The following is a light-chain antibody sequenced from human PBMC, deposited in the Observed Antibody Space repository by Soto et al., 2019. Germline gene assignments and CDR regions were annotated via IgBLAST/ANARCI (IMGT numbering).Light chain of an antibody. CDR2: DAS. CDR1: QSVSSY. V-gene: IGKV3-11*01. Sequence: EIVLTQSPATLSLSPGERATLSCRASQSVSSYLAWYQQKPGQAPRLLIYDASNRATGIPARFSGSGSGTDLTLNISSLEPEDFAVYYCQQRSNWLFTFGPGTKVDIK. J-gene: IGKJ3*01. CDR3: QQRSNWLFT.